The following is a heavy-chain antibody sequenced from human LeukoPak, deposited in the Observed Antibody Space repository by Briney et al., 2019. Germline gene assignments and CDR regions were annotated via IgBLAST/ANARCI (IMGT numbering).Heavy chain of an antibody. CDR3: ARALIAGDFDY. CDR1: GYTFTSYD. D-gene: IGHD6-13*01. J-gene: IGHJ4*02. Sequence: ASVKVSCKASGYTFTSYDINWVRQATGQGLEWMGWMNPNSGNTGYAQKFQGRVTMTRDTSISTAYMELSRLRSDDTAVYYCARALIAGDFDYWGQGTLVTVSS. V-gene: IGHV1-8*01. CDR2: MNPNSGNT.